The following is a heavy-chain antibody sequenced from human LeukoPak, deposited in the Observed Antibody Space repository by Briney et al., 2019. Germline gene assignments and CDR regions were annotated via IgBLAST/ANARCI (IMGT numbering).Heavy chain of an antibody. CDR2: INPSGGST. Sequence: ASVTVSCEASGYTFTSYYMHWVRQAPGQGLEWMGIINPSGGSTSYAQKFQGRVTMTRDTSTSTVYMELSSLRSEDTAVYYCARVSGSHRLFDYWGQGTLVTVSS. J-gene: IGHJ4*02. D-gene: IGHD1-26*01. CDR3: ARVSGSHRLFDY. V-gene: IGHV1-46*01. CDR1: GYTFTSYY.